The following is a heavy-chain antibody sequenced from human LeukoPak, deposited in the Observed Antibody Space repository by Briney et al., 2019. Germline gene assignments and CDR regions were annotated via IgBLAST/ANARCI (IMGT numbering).Heavy chain of an antibody. CDR2: NFHSVTT. V-gene: IGHV4-61*01. CDR3: ATYSDITGSFDY. Sequence: SETLSLTCSVSGGSISSGSYYWNWIRQPPGKGLEWIGYNFHSVTTNYNPSLQSRVFISVDTSKNQFSLDLTSVTAADTAVYYCATYSDITGSFDYWGQGTLVTVSS. D-gene: IGHD3-22*01. CDR1: GGSISSGSYY. J-gene: IGHJ4*02.